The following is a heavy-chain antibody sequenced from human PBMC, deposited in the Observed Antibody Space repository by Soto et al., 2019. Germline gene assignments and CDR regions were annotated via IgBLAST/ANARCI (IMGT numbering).Heavy chain of an antibody. Sequence: QVQLVQSGAEVKKPGSSVKVSCKASGGTFSSYTISWVRQAPGQGLEWMGRIIPILGIANYAQKFQGRVTXXXXXXXXXXXXXXXXXXXXXXXVXXXXXXXATNFDYWGQGTLVTVSS. CDR3: XXXXATNFDY. J-gene: IGHJ4*02. CDR1: GGTFSSYT. CDR2: IIPILGIA. D-gene: IGHD2-15*01. V-gene: IGHV1-69*02.